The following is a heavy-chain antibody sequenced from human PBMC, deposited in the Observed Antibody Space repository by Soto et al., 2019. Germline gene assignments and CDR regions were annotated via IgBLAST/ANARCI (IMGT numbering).Heavy chain of an antibody. CDR1: GGTFTKYA. CDR2: IVPLPRTT. D-gene: IGHD6-19*01. Sequence: QVQLVQSGAAVRKPGSSVKVSCKASGGTFTKYAITWVRQAPRQGLEWMGGIVPLPRTTNYAQKFRGRVTISADESTSTAYVELSSLRSEDTAVYYCASGVGGLGGSSGWPDYAFDVWGQGTMVIVSS. CDR3: ASGVGGLGGSSGWPDYAFDV. V-gene: IGHV1-69*01. J-gene: IGHJ3*01.